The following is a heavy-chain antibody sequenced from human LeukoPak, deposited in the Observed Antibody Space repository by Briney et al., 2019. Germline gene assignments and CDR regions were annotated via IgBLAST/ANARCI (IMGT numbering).Heavy chain of an antibody. J-gene: IGHJ4*02. CDR1: GYTFTGYY. D-gene: IGHD2-2*01. CDR2: INPNSGGT. V-gene: IGHV1-2*02. Sequence: ASVKVSCKASGYTFTGYYMHWVRQAPGQGLEWMGWINPNSGGTNYAQKFRGRVTMTRDTSISTAYMELSRLRSDDTAVYYCARDLLGYCSSTSCYRDYWGQGTLVTVSS. CDR3: ARDLLGYCSSTSCYRDY.